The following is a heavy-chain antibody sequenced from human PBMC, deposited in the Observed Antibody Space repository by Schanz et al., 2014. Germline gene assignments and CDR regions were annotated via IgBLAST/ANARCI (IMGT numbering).Heavy chain of an antibody. CDR1: GFSLDIFA. CDR2: FNDGGVNK. J-gene: IGHJ4*02. Sequence: EVHLLESGGGLVEPGGSLRLSCATSGFSLDIFAVSWVRQAPGKGLEWVSGFNDGGVNKYYADSVKGRFTISSDNSKSRLYLKMSGVRAEDTAVYYCEKSPGSSFDSWGQGTLVTVSS. V-gene: IGHV3-23*01. D-gene: IGHD6-13*01. CDR3: EKSPGSSFDS.